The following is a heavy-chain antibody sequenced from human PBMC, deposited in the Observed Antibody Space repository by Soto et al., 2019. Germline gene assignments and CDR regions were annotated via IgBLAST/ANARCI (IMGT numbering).Heavy chain of an antibody. V-gene: IGHV4-39*01. CDR2: IYYSGST. CDR1: GGSISSSSYY. CDR3: AGPSRYYYDSSGYWGEGYYGMDV. Sequence: PSETLSLTCTVSGGSISSSSYYWGWIRQPPGKGLEWIGSIYYSGSTYYNPSLKSRVTISVDTSKNQFSLKLSSVTAADTAVYYCAGPSRYYYDSSGYWGEGYYGMDVWGQGTTVTVSS. J-gene: IGHJ6*02. D-gene: IGHD3-22*01.